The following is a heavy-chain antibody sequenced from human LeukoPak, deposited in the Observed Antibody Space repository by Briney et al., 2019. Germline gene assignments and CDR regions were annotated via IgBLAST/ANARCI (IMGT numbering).Heavy chain of an antibody. D-gene: IGHD3-10*01. J-gene: IGHJ4*02. CDR3: AKHVSGSLFYFDY. Sequence: PGGSLRLSCAASGFTFRNCAMSWVRQAPGKGLEWVSGISVTGYNTYYADSVKGRFTISRDNSKNTLYLRMNSLGAEDTAVYYCAKHVSGSLFYFDYWGQRTLVTVSS. V-gene: IGHV3-23*01. CDR1: GFTFRNCA. CDR2: ISVTGYNT.